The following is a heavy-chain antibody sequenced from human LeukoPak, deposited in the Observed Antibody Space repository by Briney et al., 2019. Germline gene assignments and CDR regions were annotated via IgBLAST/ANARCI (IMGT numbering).Heavy chain of an antibody. V-gene: IGHV3-33*01. CDR2: IWYDGSNK. D-gene: IGHD3-3*01. CDR3: ARDRDYDFWSGFQSYYYYGMDV. J-gene: IGHJ6*02. Sequence: GGSLRLSCAASGFTFSSYGMHWVRQAPGKGLEWVAVIWYDGSNKYYADSVKGRFTISRDNSKNTLYLQMNSLRAEDTAVYYCARDRDYDFWSGFQSYYYYGMDVWGQGTTVTVSS. CDR1: GFTFSSYG.